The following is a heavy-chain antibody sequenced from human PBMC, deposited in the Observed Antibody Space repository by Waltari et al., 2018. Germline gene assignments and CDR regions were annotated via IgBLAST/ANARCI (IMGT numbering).Heavy chain of an antibody. Sequence: EVQLLESGGGLVQPGGSLRLSCAASGFTFSSYAMSWVRQAPGKGLEWVPAISGSGGSTYYADSVKGRFTISRDNSKNTLYLQMNSLRAEDTAVYYCAKDRATPALWFGGTPAPDDAFDIWGQGTMVTVSS. CDR2: ISGSGGST. V-gene: IGHV3-23*01. D-gene: IGHD3-10*01. J-gene: IGHJ3*02. CDR3: AKDRATPALWFGGTPAPDDAFDI. CDR1: GFTFSSYA.